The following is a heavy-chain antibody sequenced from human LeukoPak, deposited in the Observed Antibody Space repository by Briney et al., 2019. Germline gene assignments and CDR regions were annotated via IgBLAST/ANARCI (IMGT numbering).Heavy chain of an antibody. V-gene: IGHV3-21*01. Sequence: GGSLRLSCAASGFTFSRYAMNWARQAPGKGLEWVASISSSATYIYYADSVRGRFTISRDDAKKSVFLHMNSLRAEDTAVYFCATWDDYGDFVAFEYWGQGTLVTVSS. CDR2: ISSSATYI. CDR1: GFTFSRYA. D-gene: IGHD4-17*01. CDR3: ATWDDYGDFVAFEY. J-gene: IGHJ4*02.